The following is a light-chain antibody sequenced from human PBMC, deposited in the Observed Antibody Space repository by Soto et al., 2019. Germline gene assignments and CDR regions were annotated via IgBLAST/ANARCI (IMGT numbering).Light chain of an antibody. Sequence: EIVLTQSPATLSVSPGEGATLSCRASQSIDGNLAWYQQKPGQAPRLLIYGASSRATGIPDRFSGSGSGTDFTLTISRLEPEDFAVYYWQQYGSSPPRLTFGGGTKVDI. J-gene: IGKJ4*01. V-gene: IGKV3-20*01. CDR1: QSIDGN. CDR2: GAS. CDR3: QQYGSSPPRLT.